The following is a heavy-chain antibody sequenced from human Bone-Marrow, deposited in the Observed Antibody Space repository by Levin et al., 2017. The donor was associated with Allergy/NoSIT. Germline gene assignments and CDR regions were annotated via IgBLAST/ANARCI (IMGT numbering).Heavy chain of an antibody. CDR2: IWYDGSNK. Sequence: PGGSLRLSCAASGFTFSSYGMHWVRQAPGKGLEWVAVIWYDGSNKYYADSVKGRFTISRDNSKNTLYLQMNSLRAEDTAVYYCARDGGYSYGYGGTEYFQHWGQGTLVTVSS. D-gene: IGHD5-18*01. J-gene: IGHJ1*01. CDR3: ARDGGYSYGYGGTEYFQH. V-gene: IGHV3-33*01. CDR1: GFTFSSYG.